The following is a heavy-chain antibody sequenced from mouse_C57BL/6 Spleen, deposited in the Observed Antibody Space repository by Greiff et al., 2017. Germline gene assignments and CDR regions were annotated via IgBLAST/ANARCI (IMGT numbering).Heavy chain of an antibody. CDR2: ISSGSSNI. D-gene: IGHD1-1*01. Sequence: EVKVVESGGGLVKPGGSLKLSCAASGFTFSDYGMHWVRQDPGKGLEWVAYISSGSSNIYYAETVKGRFTISRDTAKNTLFLQMTSLRSEDTAMYYCAESYYYGSSPWFAYWGQGTLVTVSA. CDR1: GFTFSDYG. J-gene: IGHJ3*01. V-gene: IGHV5-17*01. CDR3: AESYYYGSSPWFAY.